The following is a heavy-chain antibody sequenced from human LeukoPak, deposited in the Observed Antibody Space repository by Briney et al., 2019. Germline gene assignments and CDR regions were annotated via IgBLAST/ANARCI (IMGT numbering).Heavy chain of an antibody. CDR2: IWYDGSNK. CDR3: ARAGIVGLYYYYMDV. CDR1: GFTFSSRG. V-gene: IGHV3-33*01. D-gene: IGHD2-21*01. J-gene: IGHJ6*03. Sequence: GSLRLSCAASGFTFSSRGMHWVRQAPGKGLEWVALIWYDGSNKYYADSVKGRFTISRDNSKNTLYLQMDSLRAEDTAVYYCARAGIVGLYYYYMDVWGKGTTVTVSS.